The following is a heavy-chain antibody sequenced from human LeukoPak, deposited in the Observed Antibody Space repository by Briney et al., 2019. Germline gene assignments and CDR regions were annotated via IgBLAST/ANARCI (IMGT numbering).Heavy chain of an antibody. V-gene: IGHV1-69*01. J-gene: IGHJ3*02. D-gene: IGHD3-10*01. CDR2: IIPIFGTA. CDR3: AVQAAGDGRDAFDI. CDR1: GGTFSSYA. Sequence: GASVKVSCKASGGTFSSYAISWVRQAPGQGLEWMGGIIPIFGTANYAQKFQGRVTITADESTSTAYMELSSLRSEDTAVYYCAVQAAGDGRDAFDIWGQGTMVTVSS.